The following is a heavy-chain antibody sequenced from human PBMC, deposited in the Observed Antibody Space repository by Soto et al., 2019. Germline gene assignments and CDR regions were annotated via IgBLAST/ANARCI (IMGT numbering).Heavy chain of an antibody. CDR2: ISGSGGST. J-gene: IGHJ4*02. CDR3: AKAREATIYYFDY. V-gene: IGHV3-23*01. Sequence: SLRLSCAASGFTFSSYAMSWVRQAPGKGLEWVSAISGSGGSTYYADSVKGRFTISRDNSKNTLYLQMNSLRAEDTAVYYCAKAREATIYYFDYWGQGTLVTVSS. CDR1: GFTFSSYA. D-gene: IGHD5-12*01.